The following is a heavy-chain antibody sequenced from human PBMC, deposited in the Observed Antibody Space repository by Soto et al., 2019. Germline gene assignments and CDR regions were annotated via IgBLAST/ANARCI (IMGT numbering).Heavy chain of an antibody. Sequence: SEILSLTCAVSGGSISSGGYSWSWIRQPPGKGLEWIGYIYHSGSTYYNPSLKSRVTISVDRSKNQFSLKLSSVTAADTAVYYCAQRSSSSTFDYWGQGTLVTVSS. CDR3: AQRSSSSTFDY. J-gene: IGHJ4*02. D-gene: IGHD6-6*01. V-gene: IGHV4-30-2*01. CDR2: IYHSGST. CDR1: GGSISSGGYS.